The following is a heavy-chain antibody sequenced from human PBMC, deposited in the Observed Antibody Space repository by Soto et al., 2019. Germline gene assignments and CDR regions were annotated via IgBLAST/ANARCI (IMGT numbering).Heavy chain of an antibody. Sequence: EVQLVESGGGLIQPGGSLRLSCAASGFTVSSNYMSWVRQAPGKGLEWVSVIYSGGSTYYADSVKGRFTISRDNSKNTLYLQMNSLRAEDTAVYYCARDRPNSYANNDAFDIWGQGTMVTVSS. D-gene: IGHD5-18*01. CDR2: IYSGGST. CDR1: GFTVSSNY. CDR3: ARDRPNSYANNDAFDI. J-gene: IGHJ3*02. V-gene: IGHV3-53*01.